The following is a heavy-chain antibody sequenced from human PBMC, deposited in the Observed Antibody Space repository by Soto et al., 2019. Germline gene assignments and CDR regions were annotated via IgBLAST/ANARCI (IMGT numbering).Heavy chain of an antibody. D-gene: IGHD2-8*01. V-gene: IGHV4-61*01. CDR3: ARNQLRGVWRPGNYFDC. CDR1: GGSVSSGSYY. CDR2: IYYSGST. J-gene: IGHJ4*02. Sequence: SATLSLTCTVSGGSVSSGSYYWSWIRQPPGKGLEWIGYIYYSGSTNYNPSLKSRVTISVDTSKNQFSLKLSSVTAADTAVYYCARNQLRGVWRPGNYFDCCGQGTRVTV.